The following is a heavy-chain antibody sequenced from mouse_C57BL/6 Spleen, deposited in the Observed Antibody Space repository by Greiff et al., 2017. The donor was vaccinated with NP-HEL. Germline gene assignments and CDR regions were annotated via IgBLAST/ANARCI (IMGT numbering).Heavy chain of an antibody. CDR2: IVPNSGGT. Sequence: VQLQQPGAELVKPGASVKLSCKASGYTFTSYWMHWVKQRPGRGLEWIGRIVPNSGGTKYNEKFKSKATLTVDKPSSTAYMQLSSLTSEDSAVYYWSREGFITTRGYFDYWGQGTTLTVSS. D-gene: IGHD1-1*01. CDR1: GYTFTSYW. CDR3: SREGFITTRGYFDY. V-gene: IGHV1-72*01. J-gene: IGHJ2*01.